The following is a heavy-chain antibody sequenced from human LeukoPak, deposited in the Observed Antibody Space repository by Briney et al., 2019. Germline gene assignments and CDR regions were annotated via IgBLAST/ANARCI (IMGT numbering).Heavy chain of an antibody. D-gene: IGHD2-15*01. J-gene: IGHJ4*02. CDR1: GYTLTELS. Sequence: ASVKVSCKVSGYTLTELSMHWVRQAPGKGLEWMGGFDPDDGDTLYAKKFQGRVTMSEDTSTDTAYMELSSLRSEDTALYYCATDLLGCSGGSCYSGLWGQGTLVPVSS. CDR3: ATDLLGCSGGSCYSGL. V-gene: IGHV1-24*01. CDR2: FDPDDGDT.